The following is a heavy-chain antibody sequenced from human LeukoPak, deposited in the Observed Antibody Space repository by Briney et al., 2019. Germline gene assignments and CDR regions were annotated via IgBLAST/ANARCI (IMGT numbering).Heavy chain of an antibody. CDR1: GFTFSSYW. J-gene: IGHJ4*02. Sequence: PGGSLRLSCAASGFTFSSYWMHWVRQAPGKGLVWVSRINSDGSSTSYADSVKGRFTISRDNAKNTLYLQMNSLRAEDTAVYYCARVHRHIVVVVAAFDYWGQGTLVTVSS. CDR3: ARVHRHIVVVVAAFDY. CDR2: INSDGSST. D-gene: IGHD2-15*01. V-gene: IGHV3-74*01.